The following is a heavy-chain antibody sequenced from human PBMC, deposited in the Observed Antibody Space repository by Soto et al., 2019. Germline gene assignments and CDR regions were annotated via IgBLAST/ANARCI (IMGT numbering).Heavy chain of an antibody. J-gene: IGHJ4*02. CDR1: GYTLTSYG. Sequence: QVQVVQSGAEVKKPGASMKVSCKTSGYTLTSYGISWVRQAPGQGLEWMGWISAYSGKTNYAQKFQGRLTMTTDTSTSTAYMELRSLRSDDTALYYCARDNSGDFWSGYSHYYFDYWGQGTLVTVSS. V-gene: IGHV1-18*01. CDR3: ARDNSGDFWSGYSHYYFDY. CDR2: ISAYSGKT. D-gene: IGHD3-3*01.